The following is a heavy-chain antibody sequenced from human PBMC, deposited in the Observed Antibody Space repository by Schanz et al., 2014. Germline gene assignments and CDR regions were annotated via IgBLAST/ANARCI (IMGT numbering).Heavy chain of an antibody. J-gene: IGHJ4*02. D-gene: IGHD4-17*01. V-gene: IGHV3-74*01. CDR3: VRDTDYHFDY. Sequence: EVQLVESGGGLVQPGGSLRLSCAASGCTVSTNYMSWVRQAPGKGLEWVSRTSNDGSFTTFADSVKGRFTISRDNAKNTLYLQMNSLRAEDTAVYYCVRDTDYHFDYWGQGTLVTVSS. CDR2: TSNDGSFT. CDR1: GCTVSTNY.